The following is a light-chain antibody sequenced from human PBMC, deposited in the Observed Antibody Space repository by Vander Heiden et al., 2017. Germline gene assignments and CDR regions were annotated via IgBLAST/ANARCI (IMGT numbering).Light chain of an antibody. J-gene: IGKJ1*01. V-gene: IGKV2-30*01. CDR3: MQGTQWPWT. CDR1: QSLLYSDGNTY. CDR2: KVS. Sequence: DVVMTQSPLSLPVTLGQPASLSCRSSQSLLYSDGNTYLNWFQQRPGQSPRRLIYKVSDRDSGVPDRFSGRGSGTDFTLKISRVEAEDVGVYYCMQGTQWPWTFGQGTRVEIK.